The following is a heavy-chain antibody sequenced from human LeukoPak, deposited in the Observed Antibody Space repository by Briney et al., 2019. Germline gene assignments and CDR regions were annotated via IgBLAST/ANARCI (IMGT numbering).Heavy chain of an antibody. D-gene: IGHD6-13*01. Sequence: GGSLRLSCAASGFTVSSNYMNWVRQAPGRGLEWVSAIYSGGSTYYVDSVKGRFTISRDHSKNTLHLLMNSLRAEDTAVYFCARSKPPAVKDYYGLDVWGQGTTVTVSS. CDR2: IYSGGST. CDR1: GFTVSSNY. J-gene: IGHJ6*02. CDR3: ARSKPPAVKDYYGLDV. V-gene: IGHV3-66*01.